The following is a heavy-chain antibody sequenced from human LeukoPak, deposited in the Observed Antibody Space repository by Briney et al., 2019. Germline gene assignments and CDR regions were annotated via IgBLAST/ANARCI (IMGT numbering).Heavy chain of an antibody. CDR2: IYHSGST. V-gene: IGHV4-30-2*01. Sequence: SETLSLTCAVSGGSISSGGYSWSWIRQPPGKGLEWIGCIYHSGSTYYNPSLKSRVTISVDRSKNQFSLKLSSVTAADTAVYYCARGAPRYSIYNWFDPWGQGTLVTVSS. J-gene: IGHJ5*02. CDR1: GGSISSGGYS. CDR3: ARGAPRYSIYNWFDP. D-gene: IGHD6-13*01.